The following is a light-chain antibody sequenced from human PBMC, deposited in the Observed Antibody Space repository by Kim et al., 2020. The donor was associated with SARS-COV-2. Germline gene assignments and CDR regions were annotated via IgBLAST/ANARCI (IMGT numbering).Light chain of an antibody. CDR3: QQYKSYPRT. CDR2: EAS. V-gene: IGKV1-5*03. Sequence: SASVGDRVTITCRASQGITNWLAWYQQKPGKAPKLLIYEASNLESGVPSRFSGSGSRTEFTLTISSLQPDDIATYYCQQYKSYPRTFGQGTKLEI. CDR1: QGITNW. J-gene: IGKJ2*01.